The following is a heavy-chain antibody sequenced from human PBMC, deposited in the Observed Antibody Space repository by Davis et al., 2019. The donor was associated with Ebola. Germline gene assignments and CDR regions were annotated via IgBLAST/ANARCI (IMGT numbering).Heavy chain of an antibody. V-gene: IGHV3-7*03. J-gene: IGHJ5*02. CDR3: AKGLTTVTTGGWFDP. D-gene: IGHD4-11*01. CDR1: GFSFSSYW. Sequence: GESLKISCAASGFSFSSYWMSWVRQAPGKGLEWVASIKQDGSEKYYVDSVKGRFTISRDNFKNTVYLQMDSLRADDTAVYYCAKGLTTVTTGGWFDPWGQGTLVTVSS. CDR2: IKQDGSEK.